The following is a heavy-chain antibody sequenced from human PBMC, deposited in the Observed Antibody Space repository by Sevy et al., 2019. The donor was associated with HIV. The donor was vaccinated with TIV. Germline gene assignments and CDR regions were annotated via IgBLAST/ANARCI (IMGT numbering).Heavy chain of an antibody. D-gene: IGHD2-2*01. Sequence: GGSLRLSCAASGFTFSNYWMSWVRQAPGKGLEWVAHIKRDGSEKYYVDSVKGRFTISRDNAKNSLYLQMNSLRAEDTAVYYCARDCSSTTCLWGMDVWGQGPRSPSP. CDR3: ARDCSSTTCLWGMDV. J-gene: IGHJ6*02. V-gene: IGHV3-7*03. CDR2: IKRDGSEK. CDR1: GFTFSNYW.